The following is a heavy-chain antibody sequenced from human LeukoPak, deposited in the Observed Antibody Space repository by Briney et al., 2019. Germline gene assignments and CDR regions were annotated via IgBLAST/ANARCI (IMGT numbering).Heavy chain of an antibody. D-gene: IGHD6-13*01. CDR3: ARDRDHSNNWYIFLDY. CDR2: ISSSSNTI. V-gene: IGHV3-48*02. Sequence: GGSLRLSCAASGFTFNYFSVNWVRQAPGKGLEWVPYISSSSNTIYYADSVKGRFTISRDNARNSLYLQMNSLRDEDTAVYYCARDRDHSNNWYIFLDYWGQGTLVTVSS. CDR1: GFTFNYFS. J-gene: IGHJ4*02.